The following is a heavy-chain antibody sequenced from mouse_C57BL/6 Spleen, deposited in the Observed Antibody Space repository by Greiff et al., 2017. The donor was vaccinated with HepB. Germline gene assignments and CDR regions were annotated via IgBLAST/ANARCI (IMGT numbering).Heavy chain of an antibody. CDR3: TRSGWLLLFAY. J-gene: IGHJ3*01. D-gene: IGHD2-3*01. CDR1: GYTFTDYE. Sequence: QVQLQQSGAELVRPGASVTLSCKASGYTFTDYEMHWVKQTPVHGLEWIGAIDPETGGTAYNQKFKGKAILTADKSSSTAYMELRSLTSEDSAVYYCTRSGWLLLFAYWGQGTLVTVSA. CDR2: IDPETGGT. V-gene: IGHV1-15*01.